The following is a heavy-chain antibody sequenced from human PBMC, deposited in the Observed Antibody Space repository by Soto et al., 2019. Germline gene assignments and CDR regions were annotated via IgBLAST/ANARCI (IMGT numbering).Heavy chain of an antibody. J-gene: IGHJ3*02. V-gene: IGHV4-39*01. Sequence: QLQLQESGPGLVKPSETLSLTCTVSGGSISSSSYYWGWIRQPPGKGLEWIGSIYYSGSTYYNPSLSSRVTISVDTSKNQFSLKLSSVTAADTAVYYCARHWYHYDAFDIWGQGTMVTVSS. CDR1: GGSISSSSYY. CDR2: IYYSGST. D-gene: IGHD1-1*01. CDR3: ARHWYHYDAFDI.